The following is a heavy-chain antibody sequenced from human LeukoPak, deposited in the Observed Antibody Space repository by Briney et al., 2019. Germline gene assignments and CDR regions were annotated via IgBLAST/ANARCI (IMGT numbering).Heavy chain of an antibody. V-gene: IGHV1-2*02. CDR1: GYTFTCYD. CDR3: AREEGSGCYDS. J-gene: IGHJ4*02. CDR2: INPNSGGT. D-gene: IGHD6-19*01. Sequence: ASVKVSCKASGYTFTCYDMHWVRQAPGQGLEWMGWINPNSGGTNYAQKFQGRVTMTRDTSITTAYMELSRLRSDDTAVYYCAREEGSGCYDSWGQGTRLTVSS.